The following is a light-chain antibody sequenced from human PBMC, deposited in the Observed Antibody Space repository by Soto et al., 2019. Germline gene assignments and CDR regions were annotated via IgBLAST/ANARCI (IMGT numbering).Light chain of an antibody. J-gene: IGKJ2*01. CDR3: QQYNHWPLYT. V-gene: IGKV3-15*01. CDR2: GAS. Sequence: EIVMTQSPVTLSVSLGEGATLSCRASQSVSSNLAWYQQKPGQAPRLLIYGASTRASGVPARFIGGGSGTEFTLTISSLQSEDSAVYSWQQYNHWPLYTFGQGTKLEIK. CDR1: QSVSSN.